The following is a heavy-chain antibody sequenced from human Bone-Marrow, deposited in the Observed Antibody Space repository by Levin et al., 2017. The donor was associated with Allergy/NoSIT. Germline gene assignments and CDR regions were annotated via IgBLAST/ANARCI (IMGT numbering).Heavy chain of an antibody. V-gene: IGHV3-33*01. CDR1: GITFRKYG. J-gene: IGHJ4*02. D-gene: IGHD6-19*01. CDR2: IWYDGSKT. Sequence: TGGSLRLSCAASGITFRKYGMHWVRQTPGKGLEWVAIIWYDGSKTYYADSVKGRFTISRDNSKNTLYLQMNSLRVEDTAVYYCARDGYSSGWSGGYYFDSWGQGTLVTVSS. CDR3: ARDGYSSGWSGGYYFDS.